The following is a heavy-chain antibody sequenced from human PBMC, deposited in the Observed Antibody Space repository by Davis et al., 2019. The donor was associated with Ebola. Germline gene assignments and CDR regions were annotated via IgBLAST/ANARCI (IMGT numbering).Heavy chain of an antibody. CDR3: ASGDGRGSSYDMDV. J-gene: IGHJ6*02. CDR2: IKQDGSEK. D-gene: IGHD5-12*01. V-gene: IGHV3-7*03. CDR1: GIIFNSYW. Sequence: GESLKISCAASGIIFNSYWMTWVRQAPGKGLEWVAIIKQDGSEKDYVDSVKGRFTISRDNAKSSLFLHMNSLRAEDTAVYYCASGDGRGSSYDMDVWGQGTTVTVSS.